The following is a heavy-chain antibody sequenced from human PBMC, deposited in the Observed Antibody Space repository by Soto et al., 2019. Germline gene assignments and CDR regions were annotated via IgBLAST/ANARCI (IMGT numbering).Heavy chain of an antibody. CDR3: SREPIGSGCDLTNYYYYYGMDG. V-gene: IGHV1-69*01. Sequence: QVQLVQSGAEVKKPGSSVKVSCKASGGTFSSYAISWVRQAPGQGLEWMGGIIPIFGTANYAQKFQGRVTITADESTSTAYMELSSLRSEDTAVYYCSREPIGSGCDLTNYYYYYGMDGWGQGTTVTVSS. D-gene: IGHD5-12*01. CDR1: GGTFSSYA. J-gene: IGHJ6*02. CDR2: IIPIFGTA.